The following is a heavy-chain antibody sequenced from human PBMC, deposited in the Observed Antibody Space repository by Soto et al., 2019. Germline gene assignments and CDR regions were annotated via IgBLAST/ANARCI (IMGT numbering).Heavy chain of an antibody. J-gene: IGHJ6*02. CDR1: GYTFTSYY. Sequence: SVKFSCKASGYTFTSYYMHWVRQAPGQGLEWMGGIIPIFGTANYAQKFQGRVTITADESTSTAYMELSSLRSEDTAVYYCARVLWEPYYYGMDVWGQGTTVTVSS. CDR2: IIPIFGTA. V-gene: IGHV1-69*13. CDR3: ARVLWEPYYYGMDV. D-gene: IGHD1-26*01.